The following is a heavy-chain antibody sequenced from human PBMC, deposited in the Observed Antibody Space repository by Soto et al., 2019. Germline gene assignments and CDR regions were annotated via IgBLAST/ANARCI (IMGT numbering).Heavy chain of an antibody. J-gene: IGHJ6*02. V-gene: IGHV3-30*18. CDR3: AKDQSYYGWSAVWDV. D-gene: IGHD3-3*01. Sequence: QVQLVESGGDAVQPGTSLRLSCIGSGFSFTAYGMHWVRQAPGKGLEWVALISSDGTNKQYIDSVKGRFFVSRDNSMNTLYLQMDNLRGGDTAVYYCAKDQSYYGWSAVWDVWGQGTTVTASS. CDR2: ISSDGTNK. CDR1: GFSFTAYG.